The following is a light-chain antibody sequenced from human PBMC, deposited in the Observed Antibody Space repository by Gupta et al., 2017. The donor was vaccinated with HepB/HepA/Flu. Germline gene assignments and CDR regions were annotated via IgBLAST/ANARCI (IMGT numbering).Light chain of an antibody. CDR2: SNN. CDR1: SSNIGSNT. V-gene: IGLV1-44*01. Sequence: QSVLTQPPSASGTPGPRVTISCSGSSSNIGSNTVNWYQQVPGTAPTLLIYSNNQRPSGVPDRFSGSKSGTSASLAISGLQSEDEADYYCAAWDDSLNGRVFGGGTKLTVL. CDR3: AAWDDSLNGRV. J-gene: IGLJ3*02.